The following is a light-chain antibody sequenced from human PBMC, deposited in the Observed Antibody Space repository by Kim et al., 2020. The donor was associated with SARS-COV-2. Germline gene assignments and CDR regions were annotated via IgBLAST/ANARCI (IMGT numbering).Light chain of an antibody. Sequence: VALGQTVRITCQGDSLRSYYASWYQQKPGQAPVLVIYGKNNRPSGIPDRFSGSSSGNTASVTITGAQAEDEADYYCNSRDSSGPVVFGGGTQLTVL. CDR2: GKN. V-gene: IGLV3-19*01. CDR3: NSRDSSGPVV. CDR1: SLRSYY. J-gene: IGLJ2*01.